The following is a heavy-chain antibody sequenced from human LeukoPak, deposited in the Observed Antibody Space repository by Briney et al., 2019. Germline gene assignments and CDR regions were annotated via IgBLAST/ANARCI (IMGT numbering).Heavy chain of an antibody. CDR3: ARVNDILTGYPVDDFDY. D-gene: IGHD3-9*01. V-gene: IGHV3-21*01. CDR1: GFTFSSYS. Sequence: GGSLRLSCAASGFTFSSYSMNWVRQAPGKGLECVSSISSSSSYIYYADSVKGRFTISRDNAKNSLYLQMNSLRAEDTAVYYCARVNDILTGYPVDDFDYWGQGTLVTVSS. J-gene: IGHJ4*02. CDR2: ISSSSSYI.